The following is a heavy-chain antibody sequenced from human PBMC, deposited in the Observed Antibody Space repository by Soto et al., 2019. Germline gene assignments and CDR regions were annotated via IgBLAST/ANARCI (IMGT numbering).Heavy chain of an antibody. CDR1: GFTFSSYG. J-gene: IGHJ6*02. CDR3: ARENGSSGWFPYYYYGMDV. D-gene: IGHD6-19*01. Sequence: GESLKISCAASGFTFSSYGMHWVRQAPGKGLEWVAVIWYDGSNKYYADSVKGRFTISRDNSKNTLYLQMNSLRAEDTAVYYCARENGSSGWFPYYYYGMDVWGQGTTVTVSS. CDR2: IWYDGSNK. V-gene: IGHV3-33*01.